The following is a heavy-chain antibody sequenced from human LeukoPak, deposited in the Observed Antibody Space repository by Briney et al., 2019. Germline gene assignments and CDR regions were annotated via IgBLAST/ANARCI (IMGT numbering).Heavy chain of an antibody. D-gene: IGHD4-11*01. CDR2: MNPNSGNT. CDR3: ARSQTTASNWFDP. CDR1: GYTFTSYD. V-gene: IGHV1-8*01. J-gene: IGHJ5*02. Sequence: ASVKVSCKASGYTFTSYDINWVRQATGQGLEWMGRMNPNSGNTGYAQKFQGRVTMTRNTSISTAYMELSSLRSEDTAVYYCARSQTTASNWFDPWGQGTLVTVSS.